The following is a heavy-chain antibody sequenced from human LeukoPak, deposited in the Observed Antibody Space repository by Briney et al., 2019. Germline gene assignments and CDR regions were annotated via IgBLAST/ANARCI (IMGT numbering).Heavy chain of an antibody. CDR2: IYTSGST. CDR1: GGSISSYY. Sequence: PSETLSLTCTVSGGSISSYYWSWIRQSAGKGLEWIGRIYTSGSTNYNPSLKSRVTMSVDTSKNQFSLKLSSVTAADTAVYYCARGPASHISTGHYTSGAFDMWGQGTMVTVSS. J-gene: IGHJ3*02. CDR3: ARGPASHISTGHYTSGAFDM. D-gene: IGHD3-9*01. V-gene: IGHV4-4*07.